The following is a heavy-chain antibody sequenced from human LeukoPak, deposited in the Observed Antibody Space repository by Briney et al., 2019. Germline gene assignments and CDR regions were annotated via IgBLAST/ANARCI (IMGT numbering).Heavy chain of an antibody. J-gene: IGHJ5*02. V-gene: IGHV4-39*07. CDR1: GGSISSSSYY. CDR2: IYYSGST. CDR3: ARDKPVLWFGELLGTELDP. D-gene: IGHD3-10*01. Sequence: SETLSLTCTVSGGSISSSSYYWGWIRQPPGKGLEWIGSIYYSGSTYYNPSLKSRVTISVDTSKNQFSLKLSSVTAADTAVYYCARDKPVLWFGELLGTELDPWGQGTLVTVSS.